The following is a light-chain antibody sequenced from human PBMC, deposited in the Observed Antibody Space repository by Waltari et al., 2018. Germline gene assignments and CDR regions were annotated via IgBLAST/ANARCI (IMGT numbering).Light chain of an antibody. Sequence: EIVMTQSPATLSVSPGERATLSCRASQSVSSNLAWYQQKPGQAPRLLIYGASTRATGIPARFSGSGSGTEFTLTVTSLQPDDSATYFCQQYNSDLYTFGQGTKLEIK. J-gene: IGKJ2*01. CDR2: GAS. CDR1: QSVSSN. CDR3: QQYNSDLYT. V-gene: IGKV3-15*01.